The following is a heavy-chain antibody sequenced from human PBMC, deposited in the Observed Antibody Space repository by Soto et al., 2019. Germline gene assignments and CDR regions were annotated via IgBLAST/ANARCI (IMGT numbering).Heavy chain of an antibody. V-gene: IGHV4-34*01. Sequence: LETMSLTCAVYGGNFIGLYWRWIRQPPGKGLEWIGEINHSGSTNYNPSLKSRVTISVDTSKNQFSLKLSSVTAADTAVYYCARGEDILTGYYPQGFDYWGQGTLVTVSS. J-gene: IGHJ4*02. D-gene: IGHD3-9*01. CDR2: INHSGST. CDR1: GGNFIGLY. CDR3: ARGEDILTGYYPQGFDY.